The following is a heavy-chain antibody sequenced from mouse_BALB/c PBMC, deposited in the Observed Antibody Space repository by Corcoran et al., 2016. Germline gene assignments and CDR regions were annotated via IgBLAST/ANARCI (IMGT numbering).Heavy chain of an antibody. V-gene: IGHV1-77*01. J-gene: IGHJ3*01. CDR1: GYTFPDYY. D-gene: IGHD1-1*01. Sequence: QVQLQQSGAELARPGASVKLSCKASGYTFPDYYINWVKQRTGQGLEWIGEIYPGSGNTYYNEKFKGKATLTADKSSSTAYMQLSSLTSEDSAVYFCARKTYGSSYAWFAYWGQGTLVTVSA. CDR2: IYPGSGNT. CDR3: ARKTYGSSYAWFAY.